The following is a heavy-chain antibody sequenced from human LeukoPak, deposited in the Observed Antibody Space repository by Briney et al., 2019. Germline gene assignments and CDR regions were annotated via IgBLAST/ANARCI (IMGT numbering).Heavy chain of an antibody. V-gene: IGHV1-69*04. CDR1: GGTFSSYA. D-gene: IGHD2-2*01. CDR3: ARDGAGYCSSTSCSPS. J-gene: IGHJ5*02. CDR2: IIPIFGIA. Sequence: SVKVSCKASGGTFSSYAISWVRQAPGQGLEWMGRIIPIFGIANYAQKFQGRVTITADKSTSTAHMELSSLRSEDTAVYYCARDGAGYCSSTSCSPSWGQGTLVTVSS.